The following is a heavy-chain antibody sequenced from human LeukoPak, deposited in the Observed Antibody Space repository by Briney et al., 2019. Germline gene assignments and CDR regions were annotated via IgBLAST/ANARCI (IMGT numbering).Heavy chain of an antibody. CDR2: IRSRGSAI. Sequence: GGSLRLSCAASGFTLSSYEMNWVRQAPGKGLEWVSYIRSRGSAIYYADSVKGRFTISRDNAKNSLYLQMNSLRADDTAVYYCARGGHDPGIPFDIWGQGTMVTVSS. CDR1: GFTLSSYE. D-gene: IGHD1-1*01. V-gene: IGHV3-48*03. J-gene: IGHJ3*02. CDR3: ARGGHDPGIPFDI.